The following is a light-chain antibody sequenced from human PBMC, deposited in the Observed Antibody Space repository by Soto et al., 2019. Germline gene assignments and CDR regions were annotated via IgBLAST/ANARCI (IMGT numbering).Light chain of an antibody. Sequence: EIVLTQSPGTLSLSPGERATLSCRASQSVSSSYLAWYQQKPGQAPMLLIYGASSRATGMPDRFSGSGSGTDFTLTISRLEPEDFAVYYCQQYGSSPLYTFGQGTKLEIK. CDR1: QSVSSSY. V-gene: IGKV3-20*01. CDR2: GAS. J-gene: IGKJ2*01. CDR3: QQYGSSPLYT.